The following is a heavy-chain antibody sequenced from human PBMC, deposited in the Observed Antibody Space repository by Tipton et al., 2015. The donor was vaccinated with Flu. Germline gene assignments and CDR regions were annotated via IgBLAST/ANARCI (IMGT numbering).Heavy chain of an antibody. CDR1: GFSFSDYA. CDR2: ISYDGSNN. V-gene: IGHV3-30-3*01. CDR3: ARPHCGGDCYHYFPS. J-gene: IGHJ1*01. Sequence: SLRLSCAASGFSFSDYAMHWVRQAPGKGLEWVAVISYDGSNNYYADSVKGRFTISRDNSRTTLYLQMSSLRPDDTAVYYCARPHCGGDCYHYFPSWGQGTLVTPSS. D-gene: IGHD2-21*02.